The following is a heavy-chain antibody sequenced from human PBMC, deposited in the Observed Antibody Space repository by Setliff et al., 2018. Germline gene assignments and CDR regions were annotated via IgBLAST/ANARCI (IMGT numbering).Heavy chain of an antibody. CDR2: VFYSGAT. D-gene: IGHD3-22*01. V-gene: IGHV4-59*08. CDR1: GGSLSGAS. J-gene: IGHJ5*02. CDR3: ARAHTWSLPNDNSGYPGWFDP. Sequence: SETLSLTCTVSGGSLSGASIVTWIRQPPGKGLEFIGYVFYSGATKYDPSLKSRVTMSVDTSKNHVSLKLSSVTAADTAVYYCARAHTWSLPNDNSGYPGWFDPWGQGTLVTVSS.